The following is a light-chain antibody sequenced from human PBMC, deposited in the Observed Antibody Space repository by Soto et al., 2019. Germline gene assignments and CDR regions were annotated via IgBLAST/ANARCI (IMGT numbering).Light chain of an antibody. Sequence: EIVLTQSPGTLSLSPGERATLSCRASESVSSSYLAWYQQKPGQAPRLLIYGASSRATGIPDRFSGSGSGTDFTLTISRLEPEAFPVYYCQQYGSSYTFGEGTKLEIK. V-gene: IGKV3-20*01. CDR3: QQYGSSYT. J-gene: IGKJ2*01. CDR1: ESVSSSY. CDR2: GAS.